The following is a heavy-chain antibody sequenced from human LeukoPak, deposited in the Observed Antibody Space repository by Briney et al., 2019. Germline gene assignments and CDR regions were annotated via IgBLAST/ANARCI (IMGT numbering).Heavy chain of an antibody. D-gene: IGHD3-22*01. J-gene: IGHJ5*01. V-gene: IGHV1-18*01. Sequence: ASVKVSCKASGYTFTSYGISWVRQAPGQGLEWMGWISAYNGNTNYAQKLQGRVTMTTDTSTSTAYMELRSLRSDDTAVYYCARVEYYYDSSGYYYCFDSWGQGTLVTVSS. CDR3: ARVEYYYDSSGYYYCFDS. CDR1: GYTFTSYG. CDR2: ISAYNGNT.